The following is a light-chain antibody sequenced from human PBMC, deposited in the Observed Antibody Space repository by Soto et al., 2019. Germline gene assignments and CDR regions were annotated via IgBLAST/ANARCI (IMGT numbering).Light chain of an antibody. J-gene: IGKJ5*01. CDR1: QSVRSSY. Sequence: EIVSTQSPGTLHLSPGARDNLSCRSGQSVRSSYLAWYQQKPGQSPRLLIYGASSRATGIPDRVSGRGAGTDFTLTSSRLEPEDFAVYYCQQYGSSPETFGQGTRLEIK. CDR3: QQYGSSPET. CDR2: GAS. V-gene: IGKV3-20*01.